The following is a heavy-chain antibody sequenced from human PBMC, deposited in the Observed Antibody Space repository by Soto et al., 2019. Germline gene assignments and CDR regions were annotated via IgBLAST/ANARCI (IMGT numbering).Heavy chain of an antibody. D-gene: IGHD4-17*01. J-gene: IGHJ4*02. CDR2: IYYSGST. CDR1: GGSISSSTYY. V-gene: IGHV4-39*01. CDR3: ARLSYGDLIFDY. Sequence: SETLSLTCTVSGGSISSSTYYWGWIRQPPGKGLEWIGSIYYSGSTYHNPSLKSRVTISEDTSKNQFSLNLSSVTAADTAVYYCARLSYGDLIFDYWGQGTLVTVSS.